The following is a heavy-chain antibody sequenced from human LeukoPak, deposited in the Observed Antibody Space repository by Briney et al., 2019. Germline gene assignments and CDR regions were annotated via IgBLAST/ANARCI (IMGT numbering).Heavy chain of an antibody. J-gene: IGHJ4*02. CDR3: ARDNPRTTGYSSGSSFDF. CDR1: GGSISSSNW. CDR2: IYHSGGGGT. D-gene: IGHD6-19*01. Sequence: SETLSLTCAVSGGSISSSNWWIWLRQPPGKGLEWIGEIYHSGGGGTNYNPSLKSRATISIDNAKNQFSLKVRSVTAADTAVYFCARDNPRTTGYSSGSSFDFWGRGTLVTVSS. V-gene: IGHV4-4*02.